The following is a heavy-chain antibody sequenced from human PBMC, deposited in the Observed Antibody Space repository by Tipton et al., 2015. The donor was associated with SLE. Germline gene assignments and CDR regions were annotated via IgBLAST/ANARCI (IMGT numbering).Heavy chain of an antibody. J-gene: IGHJ4*02. CDR3: ARYDFWSGGTYYFDY. CDR1: GGSISFDY. D-gene: IGHD3-3*01. V-gene: IGHV4-4*07. Sequence: TLSLTCTVSGGSISFDYWSGIRQSAGKGLEWIGQMFSSGTTNYNPSLKSRVTISLDTSKNQFSLKLTSVTAADTAVYYCARYDFWSGGTYYFDYWGQGTLVTVSS. CDR2: MFSSGTT.